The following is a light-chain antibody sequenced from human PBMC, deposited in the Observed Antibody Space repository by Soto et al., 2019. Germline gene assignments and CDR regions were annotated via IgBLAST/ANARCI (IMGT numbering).Light chain of an antibody. CDR1: QNLHSF. V-gene: IGKV3-11*01. Sequence: VVTHSPSALSVSPRERVTLSCRASQNLHSFLNWYQQRPGQAPRPLIYDGSKRAAGVPDRISGDGSGTDYTLTISSLEPEDFAVYYCQQRTRWPMTFGQGTRLEIK. CDR3: QQRTRWPMT. CDR2: DGS. J-gene: IGKJ5*01.